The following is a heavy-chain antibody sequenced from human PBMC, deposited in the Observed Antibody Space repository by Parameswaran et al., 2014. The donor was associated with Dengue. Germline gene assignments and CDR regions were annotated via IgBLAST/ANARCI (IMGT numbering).Heavy chain of an antibody. CDR2: IYYSGST. J-gene: IGHJ5*02. V-gene: IGHV4-39*01. CDR3: ARFDFRNWFDP. Sequence: WIRQPPGKGLEWIGSIYYSGSTYYNPSLKSRVTISVDTSKNQFSLKLSSVTAADTAVYYCARFDFRNWFDPWGQGTLVTVSS. D-gene: IGHD3-9*01.